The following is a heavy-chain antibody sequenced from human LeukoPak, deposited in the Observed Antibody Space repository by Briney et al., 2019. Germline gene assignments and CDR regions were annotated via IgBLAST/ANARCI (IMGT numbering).Heavy chain of an antibody. V-gene: IGHV3-30*18. D-gene: IGHD2-2*01. Sequence: PGGSLRLSCAASEFTFSSYAMPWVRQAPGKGLEWVAFISYHGSNKYYADSVKGRFTISRDNSKNTLFLQMNSLRAEDTAVYYCAKNTHAYAEIFDYWGQGTLVTVSS. CDR3: AKNTHAYAEIFDY. CDR2: ISYHGSNK. CDR1: EFTFSSYA. J-gene: IGHJ4*02.